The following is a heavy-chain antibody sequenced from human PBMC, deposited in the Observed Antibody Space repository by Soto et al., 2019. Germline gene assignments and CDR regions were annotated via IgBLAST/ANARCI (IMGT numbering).Heavy chain of an antibody. CDR1: GGTFRSDS. D-gene: IGHD1-1*01. CDR2: IIPSLDTV. CDR3: ARNPGHKNWFDP. J-gene: IGHJ5*02. Sequence: QVQLVQSGAEVKKPGSSVTVSCKASGGTFRSDSFSWVRQAPGQGLEWMGRIIPSLDTVDYAQKFQGRVTITADKSTTTADMELSSLRFEDTAIDYCARNPGHKNWFDPWGQGTLVTVSS. V-gene: IGHV1-69*08.